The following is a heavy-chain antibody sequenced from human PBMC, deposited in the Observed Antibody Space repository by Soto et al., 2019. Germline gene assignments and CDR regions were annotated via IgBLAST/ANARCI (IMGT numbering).Heavy chain of an antibody. Sequence: TLPLPCPVSGGFTRSGDFYWSWIRQHQRKGLEWIDYIYNTASTDYSPSLNSRLTMSVDTAKHQFSLKLNSVTAADAAVYFWARASRYTSSWFWFDPWGQGTPVTVS. CDR3: ARASRYTSSWFWFDP. CDR2: IYNTAST. CDR1: GGFTRSGDFY. V-gene: IGHV4-31*03. J-gene: IGHJ5*02. D-gene: IGHD6-13*01.